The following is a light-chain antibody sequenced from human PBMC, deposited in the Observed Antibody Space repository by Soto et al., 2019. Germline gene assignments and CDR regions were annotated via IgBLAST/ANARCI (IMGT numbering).Light chain of an antibody. J-gene: IGKJ1*01. V-gene: IGKV2-30*01. CDR3: MQGTHWPVT. Sequence: DVVMTQSPLSLPVTLGQPASISCRSSQSLVNSDGSTFLIWFHQRPGQSPRRLIYRVSNRDSGVPDRFSGSGSGTDFTLKISRVEAEDVGVYYCMQGTHWPVTFGQGTKVDSK. CDR2: RVS. CDR1: QSLVNSDGSTF.